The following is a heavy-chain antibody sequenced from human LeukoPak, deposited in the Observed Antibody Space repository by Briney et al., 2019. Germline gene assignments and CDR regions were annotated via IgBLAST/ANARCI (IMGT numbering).Heavy chain of an antibody. J-gene: IGHJ4*02. CDR1: GGSFSGYY. CDR3: AALGYCSGGSCSLNYPFDY. Sequence: SETLSLTCAVYGGSFSGYYWSWIRQPPGKGLEWIGEINHSGSTNYNPSLKSRVTISVDTSENQFSLKLSSVTAADTAVYYCAALGYCSGGSCSLNYPFDYWGQGTLVTVSS. V-gene: IGHV4-34*01. D-gene: IGHD2-15*01. CDR2: INHSGST.